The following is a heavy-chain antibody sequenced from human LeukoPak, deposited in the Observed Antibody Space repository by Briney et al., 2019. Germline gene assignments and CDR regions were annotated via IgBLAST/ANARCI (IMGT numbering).Heavy chain of an antibody. CDR1: GFTVSSNY. D-gene: IGHD6-19*01. CDR2: ISGSGGST. Sequence: PGGSLRLSCAASGFTVSSNYMSWVRQAPGKGLEWVSAISGSGGSTYYADSVKGRFTISRDNSKNTLYLQMNSLRAEDTAVYYCAKDRSGWYETGDAFDIWGQGTMVTVSS. V-gene: IGHV3-23*01. J-gene: IGHJ3*02. CDR3: AKDRSGWYETGDAFDI.